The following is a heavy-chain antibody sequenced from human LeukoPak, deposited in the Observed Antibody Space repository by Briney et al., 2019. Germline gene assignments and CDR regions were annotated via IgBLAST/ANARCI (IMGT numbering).Heavy chain of an antibody. V-gene: IGHV4-59*12. CDR2: IYYSGST. CDR1: GGSINSYY. CDR3: ARAGRFGSGSYYHDFDY. D-gene: IGHD3-10*01. J-gene: IGHJ4*02. Sequence: SETLSLTCTVSGGSINSYYWSWIRQPPGKGLEWIGYIYYSGSTNYNPSLKSRVTISVDTSKNQFSLKLSSVTAADTAVYYCARAGRFGSGSYYHDFDYWGQGTLVTVSS.